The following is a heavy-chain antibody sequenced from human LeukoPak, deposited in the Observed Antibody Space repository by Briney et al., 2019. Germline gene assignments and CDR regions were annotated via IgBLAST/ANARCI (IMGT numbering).Heavy chain of an antibody. V-gene: IGHV1-18*01. CDR1: GYTFTSYG. CDR2: ISAYNGNT. CDR3: ARGTLYGDSPTIDY. D-gene: IGHD4-17*01. J-gene: IGHJ4*02. Sequence: RASVKVSCKASGYTFTSYGISWVRQAPGQGLEWMGWISAYNGNTNYAQKLQGRVTMTTDTSTSTAYMELSSLRSEDTAVYYCARGTLYGDSPTIDYWGQGTLVTVSS.